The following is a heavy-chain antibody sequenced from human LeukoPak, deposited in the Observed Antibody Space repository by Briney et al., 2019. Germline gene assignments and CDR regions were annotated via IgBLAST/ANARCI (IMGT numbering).Heavy chain of an antibody. Sequence: GGSLRLSCAASGFTSSRYGTSWVRPAPGKGLEWVLAISGSGSKTYYADSVKGRFTISRDNSKSTLYLQMNSLRAEDTAVYYCGKDGGRYQFDYWGQGTLVTVSS. CDR3: GKDGGRYQFDY. CDR1: GFTSSRYG. J-gene: IGHJ4*02. D-gene: IGHD1-26*01. CDR2: ISGSGSKT. V-gene: IGHV3-23*01.